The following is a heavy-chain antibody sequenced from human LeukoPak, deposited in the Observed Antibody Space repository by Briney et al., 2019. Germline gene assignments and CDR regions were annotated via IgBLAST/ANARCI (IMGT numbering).Heavy chain of an antibody. V-gene: IGHV3-30*02. D-gene: IGHD5-12*01. CDR3: AKDPRPYGGSTYYFDY. CDR2: IRYDGRSK. J-gene: IGHJ4*02. CDR1: GFTFSSYG. Sequence: PGGSLRLSCAASGFTFSSYGMHWVRQAPGKGLEWVAFIRYDGRSKYYADSVKGRFTISRDNSKNTLYLQMNSLRAEDTTVYYCAKDPRPYGGSTYYFDYWGQGTLVTVSS.